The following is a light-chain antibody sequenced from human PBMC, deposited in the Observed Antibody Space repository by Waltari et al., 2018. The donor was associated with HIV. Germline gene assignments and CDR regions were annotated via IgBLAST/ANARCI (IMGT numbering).Light chain of an antibody. J-gene: IGKJ3*01. CDR2: DAS. Sequence: EILMTQSPATLSVSPGERATLSCRASQSVNNNLAWYLQKPDQGPRLLIYDASTRATGIPARFSGRGSGTEFTLTISSLQSEDFAVYYCQQYNNWPPIFGPGTKVDIK. CDR1: QSVNNN. CDR3: QQYNNWPPI. V-gene: IGKV3-15*01.